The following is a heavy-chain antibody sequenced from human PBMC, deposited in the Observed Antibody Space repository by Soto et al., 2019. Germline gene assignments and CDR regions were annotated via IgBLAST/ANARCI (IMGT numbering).Heavy chain of an antibody. CDR3: ARHPYCSSTSCNADY. V-gene: IGHV4-59*08. D-gene: IGHD2-2*01. CDR1: GGAISSYY. CDR2: IYYSGST. Sequence: SETLSLTCTVAGGAISSYYWSWIRQPPGKGLEWIGYIYYSGSTNYNPSLKSRVTISVDTSKNQFSLKLSSVTAADTAVYYCARHPYCSSTSCNADYWGQGTLVTVSS. J-gene: IGHJ4*02.